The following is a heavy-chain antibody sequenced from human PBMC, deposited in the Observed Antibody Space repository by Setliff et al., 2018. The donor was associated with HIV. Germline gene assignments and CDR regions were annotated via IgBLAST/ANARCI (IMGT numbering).Heavy chain of an antibody. V-gene: IGHV4-59*01. D-gene: IGHD3-22*01. Sequence: SETLSLTCTVSGGSISSYYWSWIRQPPGKGLEWIGYIYYSGSTNYNPSLKSRVTISVDTSKNQFSLKLSSVTAADTAVYYCARVIRSGYYWGFYYYGMDVWGQGTTVTVYS. CDR2: IYYSGST. J-gene: IGHJ6*02. CDR3: ARVIRSGYYWGFYYYGMDV. CDR1: GGSISSYY.